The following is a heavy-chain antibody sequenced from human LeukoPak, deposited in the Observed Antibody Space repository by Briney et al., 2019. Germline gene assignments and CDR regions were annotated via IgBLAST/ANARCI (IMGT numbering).Heavy chain of an antibody. Sequence: PSQTLSLTCTVSGGSISSGGYYWSWIRQPPGKGLEWIGYIYHSGSTYYNPSLKSRVTISVDRTKNQFSLKLSSVTAADTAVYYCARSDVPAATGFDLWGEGTLLTVPS. V-gene: IGHV4-30-2*01. D-gene: IGHD2-2*01. CDR3: ARSDVPAATGFDL. CDR2: IYHSGST. CDR1: GGSISSGGYY. J-gene: IGHJ5*02.